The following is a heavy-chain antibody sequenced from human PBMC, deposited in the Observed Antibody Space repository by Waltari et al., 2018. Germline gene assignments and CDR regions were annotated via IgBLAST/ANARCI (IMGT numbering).Heavy chain of an antibody. CDR1: GGSFSGYY. CDR3: ARGARSNYYYYGMDV. J-gene: IGHJ6*02. D-gene: IGHD2-8*01. V-gene: IGHV4-34*01. CDR2: INHSGST. Sequence: QVQLQQWGAGLLKPSETLSLTCAVYGGSFSGYYWSWIRQPPGKGLEWIGEINHSGSTNYNPSLKSRVTISVDTSKNQFSLKLSSVTAADTAVYYCARGARSNYYYYGMDVWDQGP.